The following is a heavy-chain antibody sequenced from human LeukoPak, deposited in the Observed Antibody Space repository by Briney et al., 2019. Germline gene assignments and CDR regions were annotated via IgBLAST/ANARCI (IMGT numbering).Heavy chain of an antibody. D-gene: IGHD6-13*01. CDR2: IYYSGST. Sequence: PSETLSLTCTVSGGSIGSSTYYWGWIRQPPGKGLEWIGNIYYSGSTYYSPSLKSRVTTSVDTSKNQFSLKLSSVTASDAAVYYCATISSSWLNYFDYWGQGTLVTVSS. CDR1: GGSIGSSTYY. CDR3: ATISSSWLNYFDY. V-gene: IGHV4-39*01. J-gene: IGHJ4*02.